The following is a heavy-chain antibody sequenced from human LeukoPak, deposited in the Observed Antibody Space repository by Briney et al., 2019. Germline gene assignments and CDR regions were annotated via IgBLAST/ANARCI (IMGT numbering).Heavy chain of an antibody. CDR1: GFTFSSYA. CDR2: ISGSGGST. Sequence: PGGSLRLSCAASGFTFSSYATSWVRQAPGKGLEWVSAISGSGGSTYYADSVKGRFTISRDNSKNTLYLQMNSLRAEDTAVYYCAKGWDFENWFDPWGQGTLVTVSS. J-gene: IGHJ5*02. D-gene: IGHD1-26*01. V-gene: IGHV3-23*01. CDR3: AKGWDFENWFDP.